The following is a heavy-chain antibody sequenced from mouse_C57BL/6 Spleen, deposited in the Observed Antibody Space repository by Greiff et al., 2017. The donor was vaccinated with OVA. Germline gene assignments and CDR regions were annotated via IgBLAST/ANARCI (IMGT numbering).Heavy chain of an antibody. Sequence: EVKLQESGPGLVKPSQSLSLTCSVTGYSITSGYYWNWIRQFPGNKLEWMGYISYDGSNNYNPSLKNRISITRDTSKNQFFLKLNSVTTEDTATYYCAGGSPFAYWGQGTLVTVSA. J-gene: IGHJ3*01. V-gene: IGHV3-6*01. CDR1: GYSITSGYY. CDR2: ISYDGSN. D-gene: IGHD1-1*02. CDR3: AGGSPFAY.